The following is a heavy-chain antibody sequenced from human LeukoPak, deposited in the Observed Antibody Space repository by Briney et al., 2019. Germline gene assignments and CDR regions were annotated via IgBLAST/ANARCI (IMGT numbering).Heavy chain of an antibody. V-gene: IGHV3-43*01. D-gene: IGHD6-19*01. J-gene: IGHJ6*03. CDR2: ISWDGGST. Sequence: PGGSLRLSCAASGFTFDDYTMHWVRQAPGKGLEWVSLISWDGGSTYYADSVKGRFTISRDNSKNSLYLQMNSLRTEDTALYYCAKGERGAVAGYYYYYMDVWGKGTTVTVSS. CDR3: AKGERGAVAGYYYYYMDV. CDR1: GFTFDDYT.